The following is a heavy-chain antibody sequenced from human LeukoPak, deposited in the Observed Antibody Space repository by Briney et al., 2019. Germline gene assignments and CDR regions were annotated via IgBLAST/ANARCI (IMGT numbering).Heavy chain of an antibody. Sequence: PSETLSLTCTVSGGSFSSHYWSWIRQPPGKGLEWIGYINYSGTTNYNPSLKSRVIMSVDTSKNQFSLRLTSVTAADTAMYYCARGPEGSGSYIFDYWGQGTLVTVSS. V-gene: IGHV4-59*11. D-gene: IGHD3-10*01. J-gene: IGHJ4*02. CDR2: INYSGTT. CDR1: GGSFSSHY. CDR3: ARGPEGSGSYIFDY.